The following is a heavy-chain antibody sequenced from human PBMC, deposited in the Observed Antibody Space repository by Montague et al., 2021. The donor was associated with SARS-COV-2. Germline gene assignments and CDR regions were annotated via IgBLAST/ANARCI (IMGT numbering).Heavy chain of an antibody. Sequence: SETLSLTCTVSGGSISSSSYYWGWIRQPPGKGLEWIGSIYYSGSTYYNPSLKSRVTISVDTSKNQFSLKLSSVTAADTAVYYCATITLGYCTNGVCQPPDYWGQGTLVTV. CDR3: ATITLGYCTNGVCQPPDY. CDR1: GGSISSSSYY. CDR2: IYYSGST. J-gene: IGHJ4*02. V-gene: IGHV4-39*01. D-gene: IGHD2-8*01.